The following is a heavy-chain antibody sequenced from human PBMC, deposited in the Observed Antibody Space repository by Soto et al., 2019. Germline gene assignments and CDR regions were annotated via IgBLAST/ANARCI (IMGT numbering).Heavy chain of an antibody. Sequence: GGSLRLSCAASGFTFSNPWMTWVRQAPGKGLEWVGRIKSETDGGTADYAAPVKGRFTISRDDSKNTLYLQMNSLKTEDTAVYYCTTEYYYYFDYWGQGTLVTVSS. CDR2: IKSETDGGTA. D-gene: IGHD1-26*01. J-gene: IGHJ4*02. CDR1: GFTFSNPW. CDR3: TTEYYYYFDY. V-gene: IGHV3-15*01.